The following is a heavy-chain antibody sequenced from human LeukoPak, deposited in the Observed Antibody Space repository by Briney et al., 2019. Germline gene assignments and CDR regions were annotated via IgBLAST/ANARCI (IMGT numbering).Heavy chain of an antibody. Sequence: GGSLRLSCAASRFTFNKYGMHWVRQAPGKGLEWVAFIRYDGSNKYYADSVKGRFTFSRDNSKNTLYLQMNSLRAEDTAVYYCAKDSDYYGSGSSVDYWGQGTLVTVSS. CDR1: RFTFNKYG. CDR2: IRYDGSNK. J-gene: IGHJ4*02. CDR3: AKDSDYYGSGSSVDY. V-gene: IGHV3-30*02. D-gene: IGHD3-10*01.